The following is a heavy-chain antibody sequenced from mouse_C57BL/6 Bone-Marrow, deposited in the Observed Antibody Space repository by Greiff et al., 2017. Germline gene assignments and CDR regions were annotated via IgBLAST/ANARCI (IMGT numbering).Heavy chain of an antibody. CDR2: IYPGDGDT. D-gene: IGHD2-4*01. J-gene: IGHJ1*03. CDR3: ARRLRRRTRCFDV. CDR1: GYAFSSSW. V-gene: IGHV1-82*01. Sequence: QVQLKESGPELVKPGASVKISCKASGYAFSSSWMNWVKQRPGKGLEWLGRIYPGDGDTNYNGKFKGKAKLTADKSSSTAYMQLSSLTSEDSAVYFCARRLRRRTRCFDVWGTGTTVTVSS.